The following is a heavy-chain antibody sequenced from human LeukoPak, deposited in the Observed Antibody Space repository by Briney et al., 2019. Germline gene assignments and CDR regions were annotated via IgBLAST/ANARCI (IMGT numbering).Heavy chain of an antibody. CDR1: GYTFTGYY. D-gene: IGHD3-10*01. Sequence: ASVKVSCKASGYTFTGYYMHWVRQAPGQGLEWMGWINPNSGGTNYAQKFQGRVTMTRDTSISTAYMELSRLRSDDTAVYYCARDGSGSYYNAYYYYYYMDVWGKGTTVTISS. J-gene: IGHJ6*03. V-gene: IGHV1-2*02. CDR3: ARDGSGSYYNAYYYYYYMDV. CDR2: INPNSGGT.